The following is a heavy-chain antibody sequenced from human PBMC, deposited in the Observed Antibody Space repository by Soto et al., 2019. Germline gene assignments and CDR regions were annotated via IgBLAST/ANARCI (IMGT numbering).Heavy chain of an antibody. CDR2: IIPFLNIA. J-gene: IGHJ5*02. CDR3: APPSVATDFLYGFHP. D-gene: IGHD5-12*01. V-gene: IGHV1-69*02. Sequence: QVQLVQSGAEVKKPGSSVKVSCKASGGTFSSYPISWVRQAPGQGLEWTGRIIPFLNIANYAQKFQGRVTVSADTSTSTAYTDLCSLRNEHPGVYCAAPPSVATDFLYGFHPSGPCALDTVYS. CDR1: GGTFSSYP.